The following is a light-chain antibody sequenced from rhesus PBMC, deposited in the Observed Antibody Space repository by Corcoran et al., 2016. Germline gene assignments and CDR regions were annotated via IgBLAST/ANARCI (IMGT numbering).Light chain of an antibody. CDR1: LNIYIT. Sequence: DIQMTQSPSALSASVGDRVSISCRASLNIYITLAWYQQKPGKAPKLLIFAASILHTGIPSRFCGSGSGADFNLTISSLQPEDAAVYYCQHYYGNPPTFGGGTKVELK. V-gene: IGKV1S12*01. CDR3: QHYYGNPPT. J-gene: IGKJ4*01. CDR2: AAS.